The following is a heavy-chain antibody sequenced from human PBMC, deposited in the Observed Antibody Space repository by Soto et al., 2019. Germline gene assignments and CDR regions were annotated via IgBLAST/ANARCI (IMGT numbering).Heavy chain of an antibody. CDR2: IKTTAAGGTT. CDR1: GFRFNNAW. Sequence: EVQIVESGGGLVKPGGSLRLSCAASGFRFNNAWMSWVRQAPGKGLEWVGRIKTTAAGGTTDYAAPVKGRFTISRDDSKNTVYLLMNSLKTEDTAVYLCTGGDIAGDFDYWGQGTLVTVSS. D-gene: IGHD5-12*01. J-gene: IGHJ4*02. CDR3: TGGDIAGDFDY. V-gene: IGHV3-15*01.